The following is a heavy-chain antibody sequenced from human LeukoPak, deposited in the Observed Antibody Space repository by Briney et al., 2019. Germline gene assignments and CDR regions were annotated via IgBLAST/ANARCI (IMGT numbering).Heavy chain of an antibody. D-gene: IGHD3-10*01. CDR3: ARYHLGSYLKDPFDH. V-gene: IGHV1-69*01. CDR2: IIPIFGTA. Sequence: SVKVSCKASGGTFSSYAISWVRQAPGQGLEWMGGIIPIFGTANYAQKFQGRVTITADESTSTAYMGLSSLRSEDTAVYYCARYHLGSYLKDPFDHWGQGSVVTVSS. CDR1: GGTFSSYA. J-gene: IGHJ4*02.